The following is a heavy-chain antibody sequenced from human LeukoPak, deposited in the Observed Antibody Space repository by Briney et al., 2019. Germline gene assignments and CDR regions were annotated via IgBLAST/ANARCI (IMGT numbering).Heavy chain of an antibody. D-gene: IGHD4-17*01. CDR2: ISSSGSTI. CDR3: AREVYGDYNDAFDI. CDR1: GFTFSDYY. V-gene: IGHV3-11*04. J-gene: IGHJ3*02. Sequence: GGSLRLSCAASGFTFSDYYMSWIRQAPGKGLEWVSYISSSGSTIYYADSVKGRFTISRDNAKNSLYLQMNSLRAEDTAVYYCAREVYGDYNDAFDIWGQGTMVTVSS.